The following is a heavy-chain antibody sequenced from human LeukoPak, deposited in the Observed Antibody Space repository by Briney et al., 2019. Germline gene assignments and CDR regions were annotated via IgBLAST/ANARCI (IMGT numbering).Heavy chain of an antibody. CDR3: ARGPGSYSAPLDY. D-gene: IGHD1-26*01. J-gene: IGHJ4*02. CDR2: INPNSGGT. Sequence: VXQXPGQXXXWMGWINPNSGGTNYAQKFQGRVTMTRDTSISTAYMELSRLRSDDTAVYYCARGPGSYSAPLDYWGQGTLVTVSS. V-gene: IGHV1-2*02.